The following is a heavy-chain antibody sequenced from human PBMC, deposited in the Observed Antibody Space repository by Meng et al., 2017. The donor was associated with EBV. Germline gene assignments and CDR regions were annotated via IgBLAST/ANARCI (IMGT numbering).Heavy chain of an antibody. J-gene: IGHJ5*02. CDR2: INPTCCGT. Sequence: QGRTEPSRAEVKIAGASVKVSCKASGYSFTCCYMHGGRQAPGQGIEWMGRINPTCCGTTYAQKFQGRVTMTRDTSISTAYMELSRLRSDDTAVYYCEKGADLAAAGTFWFDPWGQGTLVTVSS. CDR3: EKGADLAAAGTFWFDP. V-gene: IGHV1-2*06. D-gene: IGHD6-13*01. CDR1: GYSFTCCY.